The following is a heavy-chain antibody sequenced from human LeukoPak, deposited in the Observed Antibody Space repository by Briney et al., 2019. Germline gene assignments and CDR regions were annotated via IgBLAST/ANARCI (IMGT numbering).Heavy chain of an antibody. J-gene: IGHJ4*02. Sequence: AGGSLRLSCAASGFTFSSYAMHWVRQAPGKGLEWVAVISYDGSNKYYADSVKGRFTISRDNSKNTLYLQMNSLRAEDTAVYYCARDYGSSGYYCYFDYWGQGTLVTVSS. CDR3: ARDYGSSGYYCYFDY. CDR2: ISYDGSNK. D-gene: IGHD3-22*01. CDR1: GFTFSSYA. V-gene: IGHV3-30-3*01.